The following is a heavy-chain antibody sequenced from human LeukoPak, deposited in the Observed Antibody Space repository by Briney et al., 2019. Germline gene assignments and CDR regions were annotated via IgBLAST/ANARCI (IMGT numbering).Heavy chain of an antibody. CDR1: GDSVSSDSYY. V-gene: IGHV4-61*01. CDR2: IYYSGTT. J-gene: IGHJ4*02. Sequence: SETLSLTCTVSGDSVSSDSYYWSWIRQPPGKGLEWIGYIYYSGTTKQNPSLKSRVTLSVGTSKNQLYLKLNSVTAADTAVYYCARDSRGYYDSSGHFDHWGQGTLVTVSS. D-gene: IGHD3-22*01. CDR3: ARDSRGYYDSSGHFDH.